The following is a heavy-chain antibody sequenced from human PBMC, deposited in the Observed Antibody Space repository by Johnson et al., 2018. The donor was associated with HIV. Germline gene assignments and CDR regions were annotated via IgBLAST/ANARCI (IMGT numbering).Heavy chain of an antibody. J-gene: IGHJ3*02. V-gene: IGHV3-20*04. CDR2: INWNGGST. CDR3: ARLYCSRTSWYEGGGDAFDM. CDR1: GFTFDDYG. Sequence: VQLVESGGGVVRPGGSLRLSCAASGFTFDDYGMSWVRQAPGKGLEWVAGINWNGGSTGYADSVKGRFTISRDNSKNTLYLQMNSLRAEDTAVYYCARLYCSRTSWYEGGGDAFDMWGQGTMVTVSS. D-gene: IGHD2-2*01.